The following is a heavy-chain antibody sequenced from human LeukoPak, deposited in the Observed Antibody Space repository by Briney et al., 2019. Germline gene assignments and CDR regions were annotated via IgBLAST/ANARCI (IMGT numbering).Heavy chain of an antibody. D-gene: IGHD2-8*02. J-gene: IGHJ4*02. Sequence: GGSLRLSCAASGFTFSSYWMSWVRQAPGKGLEWVANIKQDGSEKYYVDSVKGRFTISRDNAKNSLYLQMNSLRAEDTAVYYCARFLEVSRNYFDYWGQGTLVTVSS. CDR1: GFTFSSYW. CDR2: IKQDGSEK. CDR3: ARFLEVSRNYFDY. V-gene: IGHV3-7*01.